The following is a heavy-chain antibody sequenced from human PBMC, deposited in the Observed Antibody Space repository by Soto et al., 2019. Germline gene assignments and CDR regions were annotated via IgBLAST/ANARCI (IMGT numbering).Heavy chain of an antibody. CDR2: IIPIFGTA. CDR3: ARAGVGATTGYYGMDV. CDR1: GGTFSSYA. V-gene: IGHV1-69*13. D-gene: IGHD1-26*01. J-gene: IGHJ6*02. Sequence: ASVKVSCKASGGTFSSYAISWVRQAPGQGLEWMGGIIPIFGTANYAQKFQGRVTITADESTSTAYMELGSLRSEDTAVYYCARAGVGATTGYYGMDVWGQGTTVTVSS.